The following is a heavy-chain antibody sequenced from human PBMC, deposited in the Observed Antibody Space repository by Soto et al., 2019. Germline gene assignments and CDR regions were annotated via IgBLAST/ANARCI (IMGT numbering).Heavy chain of an antibody. CDR1: GGSFSGYY. V-gene: IGHV4-34*01. J-gene: IGHJ6*02. Sequence: QVQLQQWGAGLLKPSETLSLTCAVYGGSFSGYYWSWIRQPPGKGLEWIGEINHSGSTNYNPSLKSRVTISVDTSKNQFSRKLGSVTAADTAVYYCARLFGVVPYYYYGMDVWGQGTTVTVSS. CDR3: ARLFGVVPYYYYGMDV. D-gene: IGHD3-3*01. CDR2: INHSGST.